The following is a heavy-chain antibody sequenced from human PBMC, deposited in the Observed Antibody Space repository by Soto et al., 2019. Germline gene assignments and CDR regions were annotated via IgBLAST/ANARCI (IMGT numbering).Heavy chain of an antibody. Sequence: ASVKVSCKTSGYTFITSTIHWLRQAPGQRLERMGWINPGTGNTKFSQMFQGRVTHTRDTSASTAYLELRSLTSEDTAVFYCAREEVFSSSFYYYEDWGQGTLVTVSS. D-gene: IGHD6-6*01. J-gene: IGHJ4*02. CDR1: GYTFITST. V-gene: IGHV1-3*01. CDR2: INPGTGNT. CDR3: AREEVFSSSFYYYED.